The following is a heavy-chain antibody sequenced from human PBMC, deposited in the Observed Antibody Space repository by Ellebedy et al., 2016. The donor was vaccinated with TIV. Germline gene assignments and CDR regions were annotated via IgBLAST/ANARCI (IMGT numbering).Heavy chain of an antibody. J-gene: IGHJ6*02. CDR1: GYTFISYD. CDR2: MNPNSGNT. D-gene: IGHD1-14*01. Sequence: AASVKVSCKASGYTFISYDINWVRQATGQGLEWMGWMNPNSGNTGYAQKFQGWVTMTRDTSISTAYMELSRLRSDDTAVYYCATEGAPYYYYYGMDVWGQGTTVTVSS. CDR3: ATEGAPYYYYYGMDV. V-gene: IGHV1-8*01.